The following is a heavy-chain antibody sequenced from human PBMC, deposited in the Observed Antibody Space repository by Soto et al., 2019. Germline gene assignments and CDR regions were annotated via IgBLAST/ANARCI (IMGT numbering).Heavy chain of an antibody. CDR1: GFTFDDYA. J-gene: IGHJ6*03. V-gene: IGHV3-9*01. CDR2: ISWNSGSI. Sequence: SLRLSCAASGFTFDDYAMHWVRQAPGKGLEWVSGISWNSGSIGYADSVKGRFTISRDNAKNSLYLQMNSLRAEDTALYYCAKDQDDILTGFESHYYYYYMDVWGKGTTVTVSS. CDR3: AKDQDDILTGFESHYYYYYMDV. D-gene: IGHD3-9*01.